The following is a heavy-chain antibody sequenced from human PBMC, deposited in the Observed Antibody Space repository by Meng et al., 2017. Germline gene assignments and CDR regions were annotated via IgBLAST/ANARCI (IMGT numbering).Heavy chain of an antibody. Sequence: GESLKISCAASGFTLSSYEMNWVRQAPGKGLEWVSYISSSGSTIYYADSVKGRFTISRDNAKNSLYLQMNSLRAEDTAVYYCARDQELVPQTFDYWGQGTLVTVSS. CDR1: GFTLSSYE. V-gene: IGHV3-48*03. CDR2: ISSSGSTI. J-gene: IGHJ4*02. CDR3: ARDQELVPQTFDY. D-gene: IGHD6-13*01.